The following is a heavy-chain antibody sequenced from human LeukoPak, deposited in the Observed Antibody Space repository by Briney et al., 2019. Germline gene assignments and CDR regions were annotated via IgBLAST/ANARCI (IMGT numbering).Heavy chain of an antibody. CDR2: IWYDGSNK. J-gene: IGHJ4*02. CDR3: ARVYYDILTGYHTGPDY. CDR1: GFTFSSYG. V-gene: IGHV3-33*01. Sequence: GGSLRLSCAASGFTFSSYGMHWVRQAPGRGLEWVAVIWYDGSNKYYADSVKGRFTISRDNSKNTLYLQMNSLRAEDTAVYYCARVYYDILTGYHTGPDYWGQGTLVTVSS. D-gene: IGHD3-9*01.